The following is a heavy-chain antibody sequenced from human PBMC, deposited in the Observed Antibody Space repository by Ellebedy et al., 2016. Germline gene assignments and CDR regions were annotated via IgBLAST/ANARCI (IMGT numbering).Heavy chain of an antibody. CDR2: FDPEDGET. J-gene: IGHJ5*02. V-gene: IGHV1-24*01. CDR3: ATVSITMVRGDGWFDP. D-gene: IGHD3-10*01. Sequence: ASVKVSXXVSGYTLTELSMHWVRQAPGKGLEWMGGFDPEDGETIYAQKFQGRVTMTEDTSTDTAYMELSSLRSEDTAVYYCATVSITMVRGDGWFDPWGQGTLVTVSS. CDR1: GYTLTELS.